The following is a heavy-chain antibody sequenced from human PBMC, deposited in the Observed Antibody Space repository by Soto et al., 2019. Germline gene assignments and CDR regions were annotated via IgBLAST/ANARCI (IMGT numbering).Heavy chain of an antibody. Sequence: GGSLRLSCAASGFTFDDYAMHWVRQAPGKGLEWVSGISWNSGSIGYADSVKGRFTISRDNAKNSLYLQMNSLRAEDTALYYCAKDQGGIAVAGTFAYWGQGTLVTVSS. CDR1: GFTFDDYA. V-gene: IGHV3-9*01. D-gene: IGHD6-19*01. J-gene: IGHJ4*02. CDR3: AKDQGGIAVAGTFAY. CDR2: ISWNSGSI.